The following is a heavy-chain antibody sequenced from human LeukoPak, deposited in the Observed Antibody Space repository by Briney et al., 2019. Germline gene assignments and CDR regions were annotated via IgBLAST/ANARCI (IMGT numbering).Heavy chain of an antibody. CDR3: ATYYYDSSGYSFDY. J-gene: IGHJ4*02. Sequence: ASVKVSCKASGGTFSSYAISWVRQAPGQGLEWMGRIITIFGTANYAQKFHGRVTITTDESTSTAYMELSSLRSEDTAVYYCATYYYDSSGYSFDYWGQGTLVTVSS. CDR1: GGTFSSYA. V-gene: IGHV1-69*05. CDR2: IITIFGTA. D-gene: IGHD3-22*01.